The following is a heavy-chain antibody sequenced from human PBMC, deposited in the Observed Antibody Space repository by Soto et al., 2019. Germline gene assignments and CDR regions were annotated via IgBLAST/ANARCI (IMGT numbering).Heavy chain of an antibody. CDR2: ISGGGDTT. V-gene: IGHV3-23*01. CDR3: AKGRGGSGSLTPRVDF. CDR1: GFTFNNYA. D-gene: IGHD3-10*01. J-gene: IGHJ4*02. Sequence: EVQLLESGGCLVQPGGSLRLSCAASGFTFNNYAMTWVRQAPGKGLEWVSAISGGGDTTSYADSVKGRFTVSRDGSKNTLYLQTSSLRAEDTALYYCAKGRGGSGSLTPRVDFWGQGTLVTVSS.